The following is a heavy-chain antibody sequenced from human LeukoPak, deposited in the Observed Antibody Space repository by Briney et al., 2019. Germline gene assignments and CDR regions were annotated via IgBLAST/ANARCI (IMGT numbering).Heavy chain of an antibody. CDR1: GFTLINAW. V-gene: IGHV3-15*01. CDR3: VTERAGAFEI. J-gene: IGHJ3*02. CDR2: IKSISDGGTI. Sequence: GGSLRLSCAASGFTLINAWMNWVRQTPGKGMEWIGLIKSISDGGTIDYAAPVKGRFTIPRDDTKNTLLLQMNSLKTDDTGIYYCVTERAGAFEIWGQGTMVTVSS.